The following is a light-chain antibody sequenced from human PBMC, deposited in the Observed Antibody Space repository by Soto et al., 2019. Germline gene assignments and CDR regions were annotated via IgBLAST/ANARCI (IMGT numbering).Light chain of an antibody. CDR1: TGAVTSGHY. CDR2: DTS. CDR3: LLSYSGARV. V-gene: IGLV7-46*01. J-gene: IGLJ3*02. Sequence: QAVVTQEPSLTVSPGGTVTLTCGSSTGAVTSGHYPYWFQQKPGQAPRTVIYDTSSKHSWTPARFSGSLLGGKATLTLSGAQAEDEAEYYCLLSYSGARVFGGGTQLTVL.